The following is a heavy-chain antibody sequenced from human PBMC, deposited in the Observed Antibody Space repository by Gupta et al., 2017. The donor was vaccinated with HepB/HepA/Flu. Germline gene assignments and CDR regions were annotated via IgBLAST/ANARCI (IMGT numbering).Heavy chain of an antibody. CDR3: VLWSEAFDI. J-gene: IGHJ3*02. CDR1: GDSVSSNRAA. Sequence: QMQLHQSGPGLVKPSQTLSLTCGVSGDSVSSNRAAWNWIRQPPSGGLEWLGRSYYRSRWYYEYATSVKSRITITPDTSKNQVSLQLNAVTPDDTAVYYCVLWSEAFDIWGQGTMVTVSS. V-gene: IGHV6-1*01. D-gene: IGHD2/OR15-2a*01. CDR2: SYYRSRWYY.